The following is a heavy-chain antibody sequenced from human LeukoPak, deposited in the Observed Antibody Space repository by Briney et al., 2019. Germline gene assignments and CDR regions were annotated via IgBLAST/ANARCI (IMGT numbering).Heavy chain of an antibody. CDR1: GGSISSSDYY. J-gene: IGHJ5*02. CDR3: ARALGYCSGGSCTRGYNWFDP. D-gene: IGHD2-15*01. Sequence: SETLSLTCTVSGGSISSSDYYWGWIRQPPGKGLEWIGSIYYGGSTYYNPSLKSRVTISVDTSMNQFSLKLSFVTTADTAVCYCARALGYCSGGSCTRGYNWFDPWGQGTLVTVPS. V-gene: IGHV4-39*01. CDR2: IYYGGST.